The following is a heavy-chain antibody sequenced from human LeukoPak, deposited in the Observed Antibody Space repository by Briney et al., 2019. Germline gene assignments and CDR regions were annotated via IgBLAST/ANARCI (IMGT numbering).Heavy chain of an antibody. J-gene: IGHJ6*03. Sequence: ASVKVSCKASGYTFTSYGISWVRQAPGQGLEWMGWINPNSGGTNYAQKFQGRVTMTRDTSISTAYMELSRLRSDDTAVYYCARDRGAYYGSGSYYNLAYYYYYMDVWGKGTTVTISS. CDR3: ARDRGAYYGSGSYYNLAYYYYYMDV. D-gene: IGHD3-10*01. CDR1: GYTFTSYG. CDR2: INPNSGGT. V-gene: IGHV1-2*02.